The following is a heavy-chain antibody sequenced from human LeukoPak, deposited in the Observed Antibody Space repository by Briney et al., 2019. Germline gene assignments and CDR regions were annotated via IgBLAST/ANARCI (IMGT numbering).Heavy chain of an antibody. CDR3: ARDRYSSSDY. V-gene: IGHV3-30*01. J-gene: IGHJ4*02. CDR2: ISYDGSNK. Sequence: PGGSLRLSCAASGFTFSSYAMHWVRQAPGKGLEWVAVISYDGSNKYYADSVKGRFTISRDNSKNTLYLQMNSLRAEDTAVYYCARDRYSSSDYWGQGTLVTASS. D-gene: IGHD6-6*01. CDR1: GFTFSSYA.